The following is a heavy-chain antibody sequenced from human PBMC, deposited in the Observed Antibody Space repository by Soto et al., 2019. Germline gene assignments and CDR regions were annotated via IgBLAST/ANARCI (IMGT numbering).Heavy chain of an antibody. CDR3: ARGVGFNWGATMEGHDAFDI. J-gene: IGHJ3*02. CDR1: GGTFSSYA. Sequence: ASVKVSCKASGGTFSSYAISWVRQAPGQGLEWMGGIIPIFGIANYAQKFQGRVTITADKSTRTAYMELSSLRSEDPAVYYCARGVGFNWGATMEGHDAFDIWGQGTMVTVSS. CDR2: IIPIFGIA. D-gene: IGHD7-27*01. V-gene: IGHV1-69*10.